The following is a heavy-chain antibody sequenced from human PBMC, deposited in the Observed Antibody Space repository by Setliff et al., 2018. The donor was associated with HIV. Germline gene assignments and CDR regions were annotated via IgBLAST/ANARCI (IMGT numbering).Heavy chain of an antibody. Sequence: SETLSLTCTVSGYSISSGYYWGWIRQPPGKGLEWIGSIYHSGSTYYNPSLKSRVTISVDTSKNQFSLKLSSVTAADTAVYYCASVTTGYYFDYWGQGTLVTVSS. V-gene: IGHV4-38-2*02. CDR2: IYHSGST. D-gene: IGHD4-17*01. J-gene: IGHJ4*02. CDR3: ASVTTGYYFDY. CDR1: GYSISSGYY.